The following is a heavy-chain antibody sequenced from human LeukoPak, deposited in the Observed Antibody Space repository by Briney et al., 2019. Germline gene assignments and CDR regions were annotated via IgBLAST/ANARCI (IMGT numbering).Heavy chain of an antibody. Sequence: PETLSLTCTVSGASVSNNNYLCSWIRQPPGKGLEWIGHIHYSGSTDCNPSLKNRVTISVDTSQNQFSLKLTSVTAADTAVYFCATEDGYSGFSWGQGTLVSVSS. D-gene: IGHD5-12*01. CDR3: ATEDGYSGFS. V-gene: IGHV4-61*01. CDR1: GASVSNNNYL. CDR2: IHYSGST. J-gene: IGHJ4*02.